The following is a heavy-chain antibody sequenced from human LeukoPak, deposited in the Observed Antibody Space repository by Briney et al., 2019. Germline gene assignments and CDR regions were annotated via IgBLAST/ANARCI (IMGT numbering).Heavy chain of an antibody. CDR2: IWFDGKNK. J-gene: IGHJ4*02. V-gene: IGHV3-33*01. Sequence: GRSLRLSCAASGFTFSSYGMHWVRQAPGKGLEWVAVIWFDGKNKYYGDSVKGRFTISRDNSKNTLYLQMNSLRAEDTAVYYCARESTALVRVGSTTHFDYWGQGTLVTVSS. CDR3: ARESTALVRVGSTTHFDY. CDR1: GFTFSSYG. D-gene: IGHD1-26*01.